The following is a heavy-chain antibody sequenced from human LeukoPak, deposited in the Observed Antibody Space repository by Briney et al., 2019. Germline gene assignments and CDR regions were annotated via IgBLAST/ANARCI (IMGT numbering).Heavy chain of an antibody. D-gene: IGHD3-10*01. V-gene: IGHV3-53*04. CDR2: IYSGGST. CDR1: GFTVSSNY. J-gene: IGHJ4*02. CDR3: ARDNMGNPSSGSYFQGFDY. Sequence: PGGSLRLSCAASGFTVSSNYMSWVRQAPGKGLEWVSVIYSGGSTYYADSVKGLFTISRHNSKNTLYLQMNSLRAEDTAVYYCARDNMGNPSSGSYFQGFDYWGQGTLVTVSS.